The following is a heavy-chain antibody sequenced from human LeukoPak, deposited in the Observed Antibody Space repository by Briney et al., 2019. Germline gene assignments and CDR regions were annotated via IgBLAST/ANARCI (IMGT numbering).Heavy chain of an antibody. CDR1: GGTFSSYA. CDR3: ARGGLKAEVGTGWAFDI. D-gene: IGHD1-26*01. V-gene: IGHV1-69*05. Sequence: GASVKVSCKAAGGTFSSYAISWVRQAPGQGLEWMGGIIPIFGTANYAQKFQGRVTITTDEPTSTAYMELSSLRSEDTAVYYCARGGLKAEVGTGWAFDIWGQGTMVTVSS. J-gene: IGHJ3*02. CDR2: IIPIFGTA.